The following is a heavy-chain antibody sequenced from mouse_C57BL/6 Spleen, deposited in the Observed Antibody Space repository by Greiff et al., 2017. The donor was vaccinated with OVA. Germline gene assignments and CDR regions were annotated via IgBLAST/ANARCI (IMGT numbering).Heavy chain of an antibody. CDR1: GFSLTSYA. Sequence: VQLKESGPGLVAPSQSLSITCTVSGFSLTSYAISWVRQPPGKGLEWLGVIWTGGGTNYNSALKSRLSISKDNSKSQVFLKMNSRQTDDTARYDCASITTVVASDYAMDYWGQGTSVTVSS. J-gene: IGHJ4*01. V-gene: IGHV2-9-1*01. CDR2: IWTGGGT. CDR3: ASITTVVASDYAMDY. D-gene: IGHD1-1*01.